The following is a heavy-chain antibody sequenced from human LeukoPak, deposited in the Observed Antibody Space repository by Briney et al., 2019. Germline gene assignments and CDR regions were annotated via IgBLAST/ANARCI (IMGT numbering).Heavy chain of an antibody. V-gene: IGHV3-64*02. CDR3: ARVADSRDWYYFDY. Sequence: GGSLRLSCAASGFTFSNYVVHWVRQAPGKGLEYVSAINNNGDNTYYTDSVKGRFTISRDNSKNTLYLQMGSLIAEDMAVYYCARVADSRDWYYFDYWGQGTLVTVST. D-gene: IGHD6-19*01. J-gene: IGHJ4*02. CDR2: INNNGDNT. CDR1: GFTFSNYV.